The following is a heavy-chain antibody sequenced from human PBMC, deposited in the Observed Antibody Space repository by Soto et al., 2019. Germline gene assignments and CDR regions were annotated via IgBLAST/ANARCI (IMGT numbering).Heavy chain of an antibody. CDR2: ISSSYYI. CDR3: ARGDVVVLTATSNFDY. Sequence: GSLRLSCAASGFTFSSYTMKWVRQAPGKGLEWVVSISSSYYIKYADSVKGRFTISRDNAKNSLYLQMNSLRAEDTAVYYCARGDVVVLTATSNFDYWGQGTLVTVSS. J-gene: IGHJ4*02. V-gene: IGHV3-21*01. D-gene: IGHD2-21*02. CDR1: GFTFSSYT.